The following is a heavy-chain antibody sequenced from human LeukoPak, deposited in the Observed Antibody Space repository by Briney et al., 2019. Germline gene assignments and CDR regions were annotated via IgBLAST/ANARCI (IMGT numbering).Heavy chain of an antibody. J-gene: IGHJ4*02. V-gene: IGHV4-39*01. CDR1: GGSISSSSYY. Sequence: SETLSLTCTVSGGSISSSSYYWGWIRQPPGKGLEWIGSIYYSGSTYYNPSLKSRVTISVDTSKNQFSLKLSSVTAADTAVYYCARQVIRVAGYFDYWGQGTLVTVSS. CDR2: IYYSGST. D-gene: IGHD6-19*01. CDR3: ARQVIRVAGYFDY.